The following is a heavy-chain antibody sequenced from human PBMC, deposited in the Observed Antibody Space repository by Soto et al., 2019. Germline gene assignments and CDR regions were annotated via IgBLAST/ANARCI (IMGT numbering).Heavy chain of an antibody. CDR3: ATGGYCSSTSCYNFFDY. CDR2: IYPGDSDT. Sequence: PGESLKISCKGSGYSFATYWIGWVRQMPGKGLERMGIIYPGDSDTRYSPSFRGQVTISADKSISTAYLQWSSLKASDTAMYYCATGGYCSSTSCYNFFDYWGQGTLVTAPQ. V-gene: IGHV5-51*01. J-gene: IGHJ4*02. CDR1: GYSFATYW. D-gene: IGHD2-2*02.